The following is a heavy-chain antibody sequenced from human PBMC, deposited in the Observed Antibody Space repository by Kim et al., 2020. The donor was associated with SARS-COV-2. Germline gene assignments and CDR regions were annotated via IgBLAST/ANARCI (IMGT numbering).Heavy chain of an antibody. Sequence: GGSLRLSCAASGFTFRSYEMNCFRPAPCQLLEWVSYISSRGLTKYYADSVKGRFTISRDNAKNSVYLQMNSLRAEDTAVYYCARTGSGRGNYFDYWGQGILVTVSS. CDR2: ISSRGLTK. CDR3: ARTGSGRGNYFDY. V-gene: IGHV3-48*03. J-gene: IGHJ4*02. CDR1: GFTFRSYE. D-gene: IGHD2-15*01.